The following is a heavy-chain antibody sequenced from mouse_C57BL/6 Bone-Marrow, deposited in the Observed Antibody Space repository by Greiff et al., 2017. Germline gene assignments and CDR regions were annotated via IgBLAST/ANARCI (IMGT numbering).Heavy chain of an antibody. CDR2: IYPGDGDT. V-gene: IGHV1-82*01. CDR1: GYAFSSSW. J-gene: IGHJ2*01. CDR3: ADDWGGYFDY. Sequence: VQLQQSGPELVKPGASVKISCKASGYAFSSSWMNWVKQRPGKGLEWIGRIYPGDGDTNYNGKFKGKATLTADKSSSTAYMQLSSLTSEDSAVYFCADDWGGYFDYWGQGTTLTVSS. D-gene: IGHD2-4*01.